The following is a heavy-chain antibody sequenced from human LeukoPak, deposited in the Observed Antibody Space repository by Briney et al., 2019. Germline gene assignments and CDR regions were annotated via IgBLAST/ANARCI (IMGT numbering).Heavy chain of an antibody. CDR3: ARTSGRSWFYYYIDV. V-gene: IGHV4-4*07. Sequence: SETLSLTCRVSGGFLSNYNWNWIRHSAGKGLEWIGRIYISGSTDYNTSLKSRVTMSVDASKNEFSLRLDSVTAADSAVYYCARTSGRSWFYYYIDVWGKGTTVTVSS. J-gene: IGHJ6*03. D-gene: IGHD2-15*01. CDR1: GGFLSNYN. CDR2: IYISGST.